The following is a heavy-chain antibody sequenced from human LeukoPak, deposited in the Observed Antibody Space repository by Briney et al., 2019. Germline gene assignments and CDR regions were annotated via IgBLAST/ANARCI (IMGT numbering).Heavy chain of an antibody. CDR3: AMYSSSSRGYYYYYMDV. D-gene: IGHD6-6*01. J-gene: IGHJ6*03. CDR2: ISSSSSTI. V-gene: IGHV3-48*04. Sequence: GGSLRLSCAASGFTFSNAWMSWVRQAPGKGLEWVSYISSSSSTIYYADSVKGRFTISRDNAKNSLYLQMNSLRAEDTAVYYCAMYSSSSRGYYYYYMDVWGKGTTVTVSS. CDR1: GFTFSNAW.